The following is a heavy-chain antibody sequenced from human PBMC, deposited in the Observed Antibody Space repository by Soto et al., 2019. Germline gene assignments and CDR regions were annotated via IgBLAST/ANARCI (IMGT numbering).Heavy chain of an antibody. Sequence: SETLSLACTVSGGSISSGDDYWSWIRKRPGKGLEGMGYIYYRGSTYYNPSLNSRVTISVDTSKNQFSLKLSSVTAADPAVYYCARAYYYGSGSPEPYYYYYYGMDVWGQGTTVTVSS. D-gene: IGHD3-10*01. J-gene: IGHJ6*02. CDR2: IYYRGST. CDR1: GGSISSGDDY. V-gene: IGHV4-30-4*01. CDR3: ARAYYYGSGSPEPYYYYYYGMDV.